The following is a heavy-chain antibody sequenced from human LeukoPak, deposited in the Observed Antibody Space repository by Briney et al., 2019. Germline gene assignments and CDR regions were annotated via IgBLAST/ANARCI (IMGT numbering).Heavy chain of an antibody. CDR1: GFTFSSYW. CDR2: IYSGGST. CDR3: ARDREMDWYFDL. J-gene: IGHJ2*01. D-gene: IGHD5-24*01. V-gene: IGHV3-53*01. Sequence: GGSLRLSCAASGFTFSSYWMSWVRQAPGKGLEWVSVIYSGGSTYYADSVKGRFTISRDNSKNTLYLQMNSLRAEDTAVYYCARDREMDWYFDLWGRGTLVTVSS.